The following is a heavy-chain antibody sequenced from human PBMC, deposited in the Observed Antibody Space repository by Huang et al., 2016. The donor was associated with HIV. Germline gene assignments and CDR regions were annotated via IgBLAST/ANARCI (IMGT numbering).Heavy chain of an antibody. D-gene: IGHD3-3*01. V-gene: IGHV2-5*01. J-gene: IGHJ3*01. CDR1: GFSLTSGVG. Sequence: QITLKESGPTLVKPTQTLTLTCTFSGFSLTSGVGVGWIRQPPGKALEWLALIYYNDDKTYSPSLKSRLTISKDTSKNQVVLTLTNMDPVDTATYYCAHTGCHNGWFYDYSFDVWGQGTMVTVSS. CDR3: AHTGCHNGWFYDYSFDV. CDR2: IYYNDDK.